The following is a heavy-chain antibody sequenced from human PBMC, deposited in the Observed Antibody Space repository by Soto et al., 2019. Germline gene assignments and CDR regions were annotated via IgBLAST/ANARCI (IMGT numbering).Heavy chain of an antibody. CDR3: AARPRGEYGSGSYHFDY. CDR1: GGSFTNNNL. Sequence: PSETLPLTCSVSGGSFTNNNLCTLVRQPPGQGLQWIWEIYLTGRTKYNPFLKSRATISLDKSQNQFSLKVTSLTAEDTAVYYCAARPRGEYGSGSYHFDYWGQGTLVTVSS. CDR2: IYLTGRT. V-gene: IGHV4-4*02. D-gene: IGHD3-10*01. J-gene: IGHJ4*02.